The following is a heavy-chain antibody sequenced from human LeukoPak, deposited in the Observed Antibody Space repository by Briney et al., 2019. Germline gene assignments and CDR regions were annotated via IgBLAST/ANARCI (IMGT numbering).Heavy chain of an antibody. D-gene: IGHD2-2*01. CDR1: GFTFSSYA. Sequence: GGSLRLSCAASGFTFSSYAMSWVRQAPGKGLEWVSAISGSGGSRYYADSVKGRFTISRDNSKNTLYLQMNSLRAEDTAVYYCAKLRVVVPAAMSPDFDYWGQGTLVTVSS. J-gene: IGHJ4*02. CDR3: AKLRVVVPAAMSPDFDY. V-gene: IGHV3-23*01. CDR2: ISGSGGSR.